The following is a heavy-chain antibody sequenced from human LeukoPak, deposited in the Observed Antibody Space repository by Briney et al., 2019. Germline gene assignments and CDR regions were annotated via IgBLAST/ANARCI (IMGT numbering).Heavy chain of an antibody. J-gene: IGHJ4*02. D-gene: IGHD3-10*01. Sequence: SETLSLTCTVSGGSISSYYWSWIRQPPGKGLEWIGYIYSSGSTNYNPSLKSRVTISVDTSKIQFSLKLSSVTAADTAVYYCARARYGSGSYSPDYWGQGTLVTVSS. CDR2: IYSSGST. CDR3: ARARYGSGSYSPDY. V-gene: IGHV4-59*01. CDR1: GGSISSYY.